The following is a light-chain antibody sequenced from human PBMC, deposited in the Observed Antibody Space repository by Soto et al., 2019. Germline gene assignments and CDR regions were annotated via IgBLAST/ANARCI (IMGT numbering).Light chain of an antibody. CDR1: QDISRY. V-gene: IGKV1-8*01. CDR2: AAS. Sequence: AIRLTQSPSSFSASTGDRVTIACRASQDISRYFAWYQQKPGQAPKLLTYAASTLQSGVPSRFRGGGSGTDFTLTISCLQSEDFATDYCQHYNNYPWTVGQGTTVELK. CDR3: QHYNNYPWT. J-gene: IGKJ1*01.